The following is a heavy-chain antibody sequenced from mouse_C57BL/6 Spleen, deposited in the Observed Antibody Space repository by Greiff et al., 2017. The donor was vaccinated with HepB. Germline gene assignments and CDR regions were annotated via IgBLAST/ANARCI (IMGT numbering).Heavy chain of an antibody. CDR2: INYDGSST. V-gene: IGHV5-16*01. J-gene: IGHJ2*01. CDR3: ARASYYYGSSFHFDY. D-gene: IGHD1-1*01. Sequence: EVQRVESEGGLVQPGSSMKLSCTASGFTFSDYYMAWVRQVPEKGLEWVANINYDGSSTYYLDSLKSRFIISRDNAKNILYLQMSSLKSEDTATYYCARASYYYGSSFHFDYWGQGTTLTVSS. CDR1: GFTFSDYY.